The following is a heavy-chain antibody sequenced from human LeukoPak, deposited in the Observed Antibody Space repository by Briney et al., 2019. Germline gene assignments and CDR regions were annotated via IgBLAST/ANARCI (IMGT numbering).Heavy chain of an antibody. CDR3: ARAGGWAREDYKSDAFDI. Sequence: ASVKVSCKASGYTFTNHGISWVPPAPGQGLEWMGWISPYNGNTNYAQRLQGTVTMTPGPSTSIVYKDLRSRRSADTAVYYCARAGGWAREDYKSDAFDIWGQGTMVTVSS. J-gene: IGHJ3*02. CDR1: GYTFTNHG. D-gene: IGHD6-19*01. CDR2: ISPYNGNT. V-gene: IGHV1-18*01.